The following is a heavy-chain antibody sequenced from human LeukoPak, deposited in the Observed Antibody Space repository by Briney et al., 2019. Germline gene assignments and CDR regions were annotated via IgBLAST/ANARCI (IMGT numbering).Heavy chain of an antibody. CDR3: ARHGSSGYHFDY. Sequence: PSETLSLTCTVSGGSISSSSYYWGWIRQPPGTGLEWIGSIYYSENTYYNPSFKSRVAISVDTSKNQFSLKLSSVTAADTAVYYCARHGSSGYHFDYWGLGTLVTVSS. CDR2: IYYSENT. CDR1: GGSISSSSYY. J-gene: IGHJ4*02. D-gene: IGHD3-22*01. V-gene: IGHV4-39*01.